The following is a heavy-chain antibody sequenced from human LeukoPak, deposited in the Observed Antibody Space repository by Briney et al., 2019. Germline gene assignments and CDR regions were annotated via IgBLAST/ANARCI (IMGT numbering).Heavy chain of an antibody. CDR3: ARVGYSGYDYDY. V-gene: IGHV3-23*01. CDR2: ISGSGDST. D-gene: IGHD5-12*01. J-gene: IGHJ4*02. Sequence: PGGSLRLSCAASGFTFSSYSMNWVRQAPGKGLEWVSVISGSGDSTYYADSVEGRCTISRDNSKDALYLQMNSLRAEDTAVYYCARVGYSGYDYDYWGQGTLVTVSS. CDR1: GFTFSSYS.